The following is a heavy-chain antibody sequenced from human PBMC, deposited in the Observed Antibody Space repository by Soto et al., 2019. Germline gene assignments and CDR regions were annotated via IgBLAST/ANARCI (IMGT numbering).Heavy chain of an antibody. Sequence: ASVKVSCKASGYTFTSYGISWVRQAPGQGLEWMGWISAYNGNTNYAQKLQGRVTMTTDTSTSTAYMELRSLRSDDTAVYYCARADDILTGYYIGWFDPWGQGTLVTVSS. J-gene: IGHJ5*02. CDR1: GYTFTSYG. CDR2: ISAYNGNT. D-gene: IGHD3-9*01. CDR3: ARADDILTGYYIGWFDP. V-gene: IGHV1-18*01.